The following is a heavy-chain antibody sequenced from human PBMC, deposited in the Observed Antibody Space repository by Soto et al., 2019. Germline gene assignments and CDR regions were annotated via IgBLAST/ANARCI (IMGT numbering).Heavy chain of an antibody. CDR1: CGSFSGYY. V-gene: IGHV4-34*01. J-gene: IGHJ6*02. Sequence: SETLSLTCAVYCGSFSGYYWSWIRQPPGKGLEWIGEINHSGSTNYNPSLKSRVTISVDTSKNQFSLKLSSVTAADTAVYYCATKTTVTSYYYYYGMDVWGQGTTVTVSS. D-gene: IGHD4-17*01. CDR3: ATKTTVTSYYYYYGMDV. CDR2: INHSGST.